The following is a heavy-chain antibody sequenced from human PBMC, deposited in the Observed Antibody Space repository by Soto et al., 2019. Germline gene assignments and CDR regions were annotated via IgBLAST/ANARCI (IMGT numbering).Heavy chain of an antibody. D-gene: IGHD1-1*01. Sequence: GSLRLSCAASGLTVSGKKYVAWVRQAPGKGLEWVSALYDVDGSFYADSVKGRFTTSSDSSKTTVYLQMNGLRPDDTAVYYCATWHEREHAYDVWGQGTTVTVSS. CDR1: GLTVSGKKY. V-gene: IGHV3-53*01. J-gene: IGHJ3*01. CDR2: LYDVDGS. CDR3: ATWHEREHAYDV.